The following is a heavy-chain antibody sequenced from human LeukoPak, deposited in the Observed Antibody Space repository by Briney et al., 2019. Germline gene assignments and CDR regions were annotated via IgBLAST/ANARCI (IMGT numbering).Heavy chain of an antibody. D-gene: IGHD5-18*01. CDR3: ARDVGYGFNY. V-gene: IGHV3-74*01. CDR2: INTNGGTT. J-gene: IGHJ4*02. Sequence: GGSLSLSCAASGFTFSTYWMHWVRQAPGKGLVWVSHINTNGGTTTYADSVKGRLTISRDNAKNTVYLQMNSLRAEDTAVYYCARDVGYGFNYWGQGTLVTVSS. CDR1: GFTFSTYW.